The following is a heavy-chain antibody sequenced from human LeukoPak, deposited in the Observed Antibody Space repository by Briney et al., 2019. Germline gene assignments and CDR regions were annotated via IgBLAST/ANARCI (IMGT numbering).Heavy chain of an antibody. J-gene: IGHJ4*02. CDR3: ARDSSLGGSYQRWFDY. CDR1: GYTFTSYG. CDR2: ISAYNGNT. D-gene: IGHD1-26*01. V-gene: IGHV1-18*01. Sequence: ASVKVSCKASGYTFTSYGISWVRQAPGQGLEWMGWISAYNGNTNYAQKLQGRVTMTTDTSTSTAYMELRSLRSDDTAVYHCARDSSLGGSYQRWFDYWGQGTLVTVSS.